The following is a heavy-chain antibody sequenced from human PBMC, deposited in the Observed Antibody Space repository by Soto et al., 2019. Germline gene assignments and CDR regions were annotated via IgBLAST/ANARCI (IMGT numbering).Heavy chain of an antibody. CDR1: GGSISSGGYS. V-gene: IGHV4-30-2*01. CDR3: ARNFDYVPGY. Sequence: PSETLSLTCAVSGGSISSGGYSWSWIRQPPGKGLEWIGYIYHSGSTYYNPSLKSRVTISVDTSKNQFSLKLSSVTAADTAVYYCARNFDYVPGYWGQGTLVTVSS. D-gene: IGHD4-17*01. CDR2: IYHSGST. J-gene: IGHJ4*02.